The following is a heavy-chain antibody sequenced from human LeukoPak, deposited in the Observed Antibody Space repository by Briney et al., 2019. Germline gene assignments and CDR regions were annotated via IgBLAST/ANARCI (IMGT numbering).Heavy chain of an antibody. CDR2: IYTSGGT. CDR1: GGSISIYY. V-gene: IGHV4-4*07. Sequence: PSETLSLTCTVSGGSISIYYWSWIRQPAGKGLEWIGRIYTSGGTNYNPSLKSRVTISVDKSKNQFSLKQSSVPAADTAVFYCARNYYDSNGYRYFDGWGEGTLVTVPS. CDR3: ARNYYDSNGYRYFDG. D-gene: IGHD3-22*01. J-gene: IGHJ4*02.